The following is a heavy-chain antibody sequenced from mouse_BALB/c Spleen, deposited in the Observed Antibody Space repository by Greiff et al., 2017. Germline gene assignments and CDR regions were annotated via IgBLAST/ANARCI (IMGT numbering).Heavy chain of an antibody. D-gene: IGHD2-3*01. V-gene: IGHV3-2*02. J-gene: IGHJ3*01. Sequence: VQLQQSGPGLVKPSQSLSLTCTVTGYSITSDYAWNWIRQFPGNKLEWMGYISYSGSTSYNPSLKSRISITRDTSKNQFFLQLNSVTTEDTATYYCARWGDGYYEGFAYWGQGTLVTVSA. CDR2: ISYSGST. CDR1: GYSITSDYA. CDR3: ARWGDGYYEGFAY.